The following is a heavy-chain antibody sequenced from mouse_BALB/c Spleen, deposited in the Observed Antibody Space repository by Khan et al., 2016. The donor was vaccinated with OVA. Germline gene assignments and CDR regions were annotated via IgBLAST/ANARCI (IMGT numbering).Heavy chain of an antibody. J-gene: IGHJ3*01. CDR2: IFPGDGST. CDR3: ARGGYGGFAY. V-gene: IGHV1-85*01. CDR1: GYTFTSYD. Sequence: QVQLQQSGAELVKPGTSVKLSCKASGYTFTSYDIIWVRQRPEQGLDWIGWIFPGDGSTKYNEKFKGKATLTTDKSSSTAYMQLSRLTSVDSAVYCCARGGYGGFAYWGQGTLVTVSA. D-gene: IGHD2-14*01.